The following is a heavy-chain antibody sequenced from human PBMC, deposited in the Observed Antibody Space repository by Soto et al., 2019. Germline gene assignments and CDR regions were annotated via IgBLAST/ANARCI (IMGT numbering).Heavy chain of an antibody. CDR1: GFSLSTGRMG. CDR2: LFSDEER. J-gene: IGHJ6*02. D-gene: IGHD1-1*01. V-gene: IGHV2-26*01. CDR3: VRVNADSYLFYSAMHI. Sequence: QVTLKESGPVLLKPTETLTLTCTVSGFSLSTGRMGVSWVRQPPGKALERLAHLFSDEERSSSPSLPSRLTVFKATSGRQLVLSMTNVDPVDTGPYYCVRVNADSYLFYSAMHIWAQGTTVSVSS.